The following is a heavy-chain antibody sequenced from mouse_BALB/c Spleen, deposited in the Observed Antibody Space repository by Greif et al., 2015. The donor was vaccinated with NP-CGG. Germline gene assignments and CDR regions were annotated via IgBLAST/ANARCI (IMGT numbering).Heavy chain of an antibody. CDR3: ARRWEGFDY. D-gene: IGHD1-1*02. Sequence: QVQLQQSGAELVKPGASVKLSCKASGYTFTSYWMHWVKQRPGQGLEWIGEINPSNGRTNYNEKFKSKATLTVDKSSSTAYMQLSSLTSEDSAVYYCARRWEGFDYWGQGTTLTVSS. CDR2: INPSNGRT. CDR1: GYTFTSYW. V-gene: IGHV1S81*02. J-gene: IGHJ2*01.